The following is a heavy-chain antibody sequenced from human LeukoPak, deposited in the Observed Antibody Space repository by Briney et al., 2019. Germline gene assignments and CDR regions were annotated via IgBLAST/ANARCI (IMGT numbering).Heavy chain of an antibody. CDR3: ARPKFGGGSDY. CDR2: IYPGDSDT. V-gene: IGHV5-51*01. D-gene: IGHD3-16*01. Sequence: GESLKISCKATGYTFSSYWIGWVRQMPGKGLEWMGNIYPGDSDTRYSPSFQGLVSVSADKSISTAYVQWSSLKASDTAMYYCARPKFGGGSDYWGQGTLVTVSS. J-gene: IGHJ4*02. CDR1: GYTFSSYW.